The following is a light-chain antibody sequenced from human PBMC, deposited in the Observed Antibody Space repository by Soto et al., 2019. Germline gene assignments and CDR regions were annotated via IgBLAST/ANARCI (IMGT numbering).Light chain of an antibody. Sequence: EVVMTQSPVTLSLSPGERATLSCRASQSVSSNLAWYQQKPGQAPRLLIYGASSRATGIPDRFSGSGSGTVFTLTINILEPDDFAVYYCHQYGNSPQTFGQGTKVDIK. CDR1: QSVSSN. CDR2: GAS. CDR3: HQYGNSPQT. J-gene: IGKJ1*01. V-gene: IGKV3-20*01.